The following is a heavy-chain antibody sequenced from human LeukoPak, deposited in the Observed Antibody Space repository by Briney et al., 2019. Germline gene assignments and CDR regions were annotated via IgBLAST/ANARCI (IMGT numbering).Heavy chain of an antibody. V-gene: IGHV3-21*01. Sequence: AGGSLRLSCAASGFTFSSYSMNWVRQAPGKGLEWVSSISSSSSYIYYADSVKGRFTISRDNAKNSLYLQMNSLRAEDTAVYYCASQTINLDTAMVPYNDYWGQGTLVTVSS. D-gene: IGHD5-18*01. CDR1: GFTFSSYS. CDR2: ISSSSSYI. J-gene: IGHJ4*02. CDR3: ASQTINLDTAMVPYNDY.